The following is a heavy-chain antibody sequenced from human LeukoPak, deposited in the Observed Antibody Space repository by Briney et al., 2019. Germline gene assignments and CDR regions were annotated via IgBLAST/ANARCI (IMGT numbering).Heavy chain of an antibody. J-gene: IGHJ6*02. V-gene: IGHV3-33*01. CDR2: VWNDGSTK. Sequence: PGGSLRLSCAAAGFTFRSYGMHWVRQAPGKGLEWVAVVWNDGSTKYYVDSVKGRFTISRDNSKNTLYLQMNSLRAEDTAVYFCARDQFSAHGMDIWGQGTTVTVAS. CDR1: GFTFRSYG. CDR3: ARDQFSAHGMDI. D-gene: IGHD3-10*01.